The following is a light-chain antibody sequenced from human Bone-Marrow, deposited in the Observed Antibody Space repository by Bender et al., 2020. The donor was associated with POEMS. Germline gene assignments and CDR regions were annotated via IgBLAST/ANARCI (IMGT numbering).Light chain of an antibody. CDR3: AAWDAGLGGEV. CDR2: SDD. J-gene: IGLJ3*02. V-gene: IGLV1-44*01. CDR1: NSNIGTNA. Sequence: QSVLTQPPSASGTPGQRVTISCSGSNSNIGTNAVNWYQQFPGTAPKLLSYSDDQRPSGVPDRFYAFKSGTSASLAISGLQSEDEAAYYCAAWDAGLGGEVFGGATQLTVL.